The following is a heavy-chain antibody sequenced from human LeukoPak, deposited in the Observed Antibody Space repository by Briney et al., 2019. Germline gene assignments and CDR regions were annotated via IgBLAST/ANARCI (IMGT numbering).Heavy chain of an antibody. CDR2: ISYSGST. CDR1: GGSISRSSYH. J-gene: IGHJ4*02. V-gene: IGHV4-39*01. Sequence: SETLSLTCTVSGGSISRSSYHWGWIRQPPGKGLEWIGTISYSGSTYYNPSLKSRVTISVDTSKNQFSLKLSSVTAADTAVYYCARSPRSYYGSRSWIDYWGQGTLVTVSS. CDR3: ARSPRSYYGSRSWIDY. D-gene: IGHD3-10*01.